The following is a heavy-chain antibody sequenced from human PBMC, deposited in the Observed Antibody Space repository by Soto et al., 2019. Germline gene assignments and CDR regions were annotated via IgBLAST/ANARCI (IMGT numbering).Heavy chain of an antibody. J-gene: IGHJ6*02. V-gene: IGHV5-51*01. CDR1: GYSFTSYW. D-gene: IGHD2-8*01. CDR3: ARGCTNGVCPYGMDV. CDR2: IYPGDSDT. Sequence: LGESLKISCKGSGYSFTSYWIGWVRQMPGKGLEWMGIIYPGDSDTRYSPSFQGQVTISADKSISTAYLQWSSLKASDTAMYYCARGCTNGVCPYGMDVWGQGTTVTVSS.